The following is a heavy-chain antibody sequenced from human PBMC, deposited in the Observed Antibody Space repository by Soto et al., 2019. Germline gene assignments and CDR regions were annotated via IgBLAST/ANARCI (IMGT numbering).Heavy chain of an antibody. CDR1: GFTFSNYW. V-gene: IGHV3-7*01. Sequence: EVQLVESGGGLVQPGGPLRLSCAASGFTFSNYWMNWVRQAPGKGLEWVANIKQDGSEKYYVDSVKGRFTISRDNGKNSLYLQMSCLRAEDTAVYYCARYCSGGSGADPHGFDIWGQGTMVTVSS. D-gene: IGHD2-15*01. J-gene: IGHJ3*02. CDR2: IKQDGSEK. CDR3: ARYCSGGSGADPHGFDI.